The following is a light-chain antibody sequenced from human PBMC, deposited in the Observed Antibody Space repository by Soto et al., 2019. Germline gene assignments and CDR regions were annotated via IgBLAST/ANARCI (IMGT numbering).Light chain of an antibody. CDR2: DVS. Sequence: QSVLTQPSSVSGSPGQSITISLPGTSREVFGYNYVSWYQHHPGKAPKLLIYDVSNRPSGISNRFSGSKSDNTASLTISGLQPEDEADYYCSSYTTSNTRQIVFGTGTKVTVL. CDR3: SSYTTSNTRQIV. J-gene: IGLJ1*01. CDR1: SREVFGYNY. V-gene: IGLV2-14*03.